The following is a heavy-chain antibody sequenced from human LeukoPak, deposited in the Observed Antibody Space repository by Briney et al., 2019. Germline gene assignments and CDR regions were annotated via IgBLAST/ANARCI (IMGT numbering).Heavy chain of an antibody. CDR3: ARDRGDGYNDFDY. CDR2: IGTAGGT. Sequence: GGSLRLSCAASGFTFSSYDMHWVRQATGKGLEWVSAIGTAGGTYYLGSVKGRFTISRENARNSLYLQMNSLRAGDTAVYYCARDRGDGYNDFDYWGQGALVTVSS. D-gene: IGHD5-24*01. V-gene: IGHV3-13*01. J-gene: IGHJ4*02. CDR1: GFTFSSYD.